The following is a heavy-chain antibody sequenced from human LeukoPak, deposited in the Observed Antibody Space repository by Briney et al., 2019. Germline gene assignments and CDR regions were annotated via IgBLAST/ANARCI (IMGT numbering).Heavy chain of an antibody. CDR1: GFTFSNYN. D-gene: IGHD2-21*02. CDR2: ITSSSTYI. V-gene: IGHV3-21*01. CDR3: AREEYCGDNCYIYFDY. Sequence: PGGSLRLSCAASGFTFSNYNMNWVRQAPGKGLEWVSSITSSSTYIYYAGSVKGRFTISRDNAKNSLYLQMNSLRAEDTAVYYCAREEYCGDNCYIYFDYWGQGTLVTVSS. J-gene: IGHJ4*02.